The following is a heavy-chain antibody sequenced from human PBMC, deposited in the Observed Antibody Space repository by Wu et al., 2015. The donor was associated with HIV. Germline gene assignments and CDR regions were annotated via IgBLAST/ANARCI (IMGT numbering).Heavy chain of an antibody. D-gene: IGHD2-21*01. CDR2: INPNTGGA. V-gene: IGHV1-2*02. J-gene: IGHJ4*02. CDR1: GYSFTAYY. CDR3: AAGIQSGGANY. Sequence: QVQLVQSGAEVKRPGASVKVSCKTSGYSFTAYYIHWVRQAPGQGLEWMGRINPNTGGADSAQKFQGRVTMTRDTSISTAYLDLTWPRLDDTAVYYCAAGIQSGGANYWGQGTLVSVSS.